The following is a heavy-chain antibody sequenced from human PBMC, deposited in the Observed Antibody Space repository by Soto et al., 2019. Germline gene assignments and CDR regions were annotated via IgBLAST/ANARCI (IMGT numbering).Heavy chain of an antibody. J-gene: IGHJ3*02. V-gene: IGHV4-39*01. CDR2: IYYSGST. Sequence: SETLSLTCTVSGGSISSSSYYWGWIRQPPGKGLEWIGSIYYSGSTYYNPSLKSRVTISVDTSKNQFSLKLSSVTAADTAVYYCATPYYYDSSGYYLSVIWGQGTMVTVSS. CDR1: GGSISSSSYY. CDR3: ATPYYYDSSGYYLSVI. D-gene: IGHD3-22*01.